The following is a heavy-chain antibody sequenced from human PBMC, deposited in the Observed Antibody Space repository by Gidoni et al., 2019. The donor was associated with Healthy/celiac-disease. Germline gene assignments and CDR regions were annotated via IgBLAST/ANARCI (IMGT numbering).Heavy chain of an antibody. CDR1: GFTVSSNY. J-gene: IGHJ4*02. CDR3: ARGGGYIPYYFDY. CDR2: IYSCGST. Sequence: EVQLVESGGGLIQPGGSLRLSCAASGFTVSSNYMSWVRQAPGKGLEWVSVIYSCGSTYYADSVKGRFTISRDNAKNTLYLQMNSLRAEDTAVYYCARGGGYIPYYFDYWGQGTLVTVSS. D-gene: IGHD5-12*01. V-gene: IGHV3-53*01.